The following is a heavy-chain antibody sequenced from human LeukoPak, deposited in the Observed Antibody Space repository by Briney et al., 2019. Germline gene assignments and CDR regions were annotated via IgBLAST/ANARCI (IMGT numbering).Heavy chain of an antibody. CDR2: INHSGST. CDR3: ASGSYNYFDY. V-gene: IGHV4-34*01. CDR1: GGSFSGYY. Sequence: SETLSLTCAVYGGSFSGYYWSWIRQPPGKGLEWIGEINHSGSTNYNPSLKSRVTISVDTSKNQFSLKLSSVTDADTAVYYCASGSYNYFDYWGQGPLVTVSS. D-gene: IGHD1-26*01. J-gene: IGHJ4*02.